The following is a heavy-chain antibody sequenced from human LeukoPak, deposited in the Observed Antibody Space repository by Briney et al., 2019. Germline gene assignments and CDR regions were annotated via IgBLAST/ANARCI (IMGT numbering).Heavy chain of an antibody. CDR1: GSIFTSYW. V-gene: IGHV5-51*01. CDR2: IYPGDADT. D-gene: IGHD3-22*01. Sequence: GASLEISSKGSGSIFTSYWIGWGRPPRGKGLEWMGIIYPGDADTRYSTSFQGQVSIAADKSISTAYLQWSSLKASDTAMYYCASVQSTYDSSGYYFYYFDYWGQGTLVTVSS. CDR3: ASVQSTYDSSGYYFYYFDY. J-gene: IGHJ4*02.